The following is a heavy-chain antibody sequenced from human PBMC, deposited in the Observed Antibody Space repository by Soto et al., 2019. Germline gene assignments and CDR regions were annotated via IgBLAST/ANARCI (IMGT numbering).Heavy chain of an antibody. V-gene: IGHV1-69*01. CDR2: IIPIFGTA. CDR1: GGTFSSYA. J-gene: IGHJ6*02. Sequence: QVQLAQSGAEVKKPGSSVKVSCKASGGTFSSYAISWVRQAPGQGLEWMGGIIPIFGTANYAQKFQGRVTITADESTSTAYMELSSLRSEDTAVYYCARAAGGCSSTSCYKYYYGMDVWGQGTTVTVSS. D-gene: IGHD2-2*02. CDR3: ARAAGGCSSTSCYKYYYGMDV.